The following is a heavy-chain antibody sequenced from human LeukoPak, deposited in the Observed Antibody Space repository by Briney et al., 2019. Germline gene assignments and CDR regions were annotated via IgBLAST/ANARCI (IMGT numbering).Heavy chain of an antibody. J-gene: IGHJ4*02. CDR1: GGTFSSYA. CDR2: IIPIFGTA. D-gene: IGHD3-22*01. CDR3: ARDDNFGVSYYDSSGYSPKRGGYDY. V-gene: IGHV1-69*05. Sequence: SSVKVSCKASGGTFSSYAISWVRQAPGQGLEWMGGIIPIFGTANYAQKFPGRVTITTDESTSTAYMELSSLRSEDTAVYYCARDDNFGVSYYDSSGYSPKRGGYDYWGQGTLVTVSS.